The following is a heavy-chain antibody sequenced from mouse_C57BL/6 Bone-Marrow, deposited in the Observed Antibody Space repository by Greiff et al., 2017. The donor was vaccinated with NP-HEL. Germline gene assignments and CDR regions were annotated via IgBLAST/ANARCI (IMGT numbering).Heavy chain of an antibody. CDR3: ARQMTTVRTYAMDY. V-gene: IGHV5-12*01. J-gene: IGHJ4*01. CDR1: GFTFSDYY. Sequence: EVKLMESGGGLVQPGGSLKLSCAASGFTFSDYYMYWVRQTPEKRLEWVAYISNGGGSTYYPDTVKGRFTISRDNAKNTLYLQMSRLKSEDTAMYYCARQMTTVRTYAMDYWGQGTSVTGSS. D-gene: IGHD1-1*01. CDR2: ISNGGGST.